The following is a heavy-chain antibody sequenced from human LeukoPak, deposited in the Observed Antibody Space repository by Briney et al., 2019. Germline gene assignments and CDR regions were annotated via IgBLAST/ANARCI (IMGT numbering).Heavy chain of an antibody. CDR3: ARVVGRLWFGELPDYYYMDV. D-gene: IGHD3-10*01. J-gene: IGHJ6*03. CDR1: GFTVSSNS. V-gene: IGHV3-53*01. Sequence: PGGSLRLSCTVSGFTVSSNSMSWVRQAPGKGLEWVSFIYSDNTHYSDSVKGRFTISRDNAKNSLYLQMNSLRAEDTAVYYCARVVGRLWFGELPDYYYMDVWGKGTTVTVSS. CDR2: IYSDNT.